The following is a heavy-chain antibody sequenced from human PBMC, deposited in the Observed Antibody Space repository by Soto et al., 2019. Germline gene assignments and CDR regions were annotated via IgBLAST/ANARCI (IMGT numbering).Heavy chain of an antibody. V-gene: IGHV1-69*06. D-gene: IGHD6-13*01. CDR2: IIPIFGTA. CDR3: ANAFARTGIAAARFDP. Sequence: QVQLVQSGAEVKKPGSSVKVSCKASGGTFSSYAISWVRQAPGQGLEWMGGIIPIFGTANYAQKFQGRVTITADKATSKDYMELSSLISEDTAVYYCANAFARTGIAAARFDPWVQGNLVTFAA. J-gene: IGHJ5*02. CDR1: GGTFSSYA.